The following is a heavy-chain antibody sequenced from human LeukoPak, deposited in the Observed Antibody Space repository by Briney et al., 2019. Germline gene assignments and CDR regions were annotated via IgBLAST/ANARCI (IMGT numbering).Heavy chain of an antibody. J-gene: IGHJ5*02. V-gene: IGHV3-7*01. CDR2: IKQDESEK. CDR3: ARERYSNWFDP. D-gene: IGHD1-14*01. Sequence: GGSLRLSCAASGFTFSSYWMTWVRQAPGKGLEWVANIKQDESEKYYVDSVKGRFTISRDNAKNSLYLQMNSLRAEDTAVYYCARERYSNWFDPWGQGTLVTVSS. CDR1: GFTFSSYW.